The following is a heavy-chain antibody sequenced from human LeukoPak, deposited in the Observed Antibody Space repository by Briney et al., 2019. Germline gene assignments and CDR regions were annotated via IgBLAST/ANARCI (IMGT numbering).Heavy chain of an antibody. CDR3: AKPRFTLQTEGWFDP. D-gene: IGHD5-24*01. CDR2: ITGSGGST. V-gene: IGHV3-23*01. CDR1: GFNSSNYA. Sequence: PGGSLRLSCAASGFNSSNYAMSWVRQAPGKRLEWGSGITGSGGSTYYADSAKGRFTISRDNSKNTLCLQLNSLRAEDTAVYYCAKPRFTLQTEGWFDPWGQGTLVTVSS. J-gene: IGHJ5*02.